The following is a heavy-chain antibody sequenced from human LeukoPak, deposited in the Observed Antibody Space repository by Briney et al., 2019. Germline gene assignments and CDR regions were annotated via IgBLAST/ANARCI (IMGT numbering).Heavy chain of an antibody. J-gene: IGHJ3*02. CDR2: IYYSGST. CDR3: ARQDSATYLNPLDI. V-gene: IGHV4-59*08. Sequence: SETLSLTCTVSGGSISSYYWSWIRQPPGKGLEWIGYIYYSGSTNYNPSLKSRVTISVDTSKNQLSLKLRFVTAADTAVYYCARQDSATYLNPLDIWGQGTVVTVSS. CDR1: GGSISSYY. D-gene: IGHD1-26*01.